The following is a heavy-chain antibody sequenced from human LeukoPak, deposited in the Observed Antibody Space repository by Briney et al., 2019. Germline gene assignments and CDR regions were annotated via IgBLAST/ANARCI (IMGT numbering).Heavy chain of an antibody. D-gene: IGHD2-8*02. CDR1: GYRFTSYW. CDR2: IYPGDSDT. V-gene: IGHV5-51*01. J-gene: IGHJ4*02. Sequence: GESLKISCKGSGYRFTSYWIGWVRQMPGKGLEWMGIIYPGDSDTRYSPSFQGQVTISADKSINTAYLQWSSLKASDTAIYYCVRQTGGTAITIIDYWGQGTLVTVSS. CDR3: VRQTGGTAITIIDY.